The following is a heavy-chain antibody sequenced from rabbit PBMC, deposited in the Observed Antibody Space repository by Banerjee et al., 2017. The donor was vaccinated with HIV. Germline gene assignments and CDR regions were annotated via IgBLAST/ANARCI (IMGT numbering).Heavy chain of an antibody. CDR1: GFSFSSSYY. Sequence: ESGGDLVKPGASLTLTCTASGFSFSSSYYMCWVRQAPGKGLEWIACIYAGSSGSTYYASWAKGRFTISKTSSTTVTLQMTSLTAADTATYFCARDLPISGGYSFDLWGPGTLVTVS. D-gene: IGHD1-1*01. J-gene: IGHJ4*01. CDR3: ARDLPISGGYSFDL. V-gene: IGHV1S40*01. CDR2: IYAGSSGST.